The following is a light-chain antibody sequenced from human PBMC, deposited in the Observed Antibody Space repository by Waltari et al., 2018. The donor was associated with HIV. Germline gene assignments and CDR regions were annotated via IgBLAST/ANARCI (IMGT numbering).Light chain of an antibody. CDR1: SSVVGAFKF. Sequence: QSALTKPRPVSGSPGHSVTTPCTGTSSVVGAFKFFPWYQQHPGKAPKLLIYDVTTRPSGVPDRFSGSKSGNSASLIISGLQAGDEAHYFCCSYAGNYAWVFGGGTKLTVL. V-gene: IGLV2-11*01. CDR2: DVT. J-gene: IGLJ3*02. CDR3: CSYAGNYAWV.